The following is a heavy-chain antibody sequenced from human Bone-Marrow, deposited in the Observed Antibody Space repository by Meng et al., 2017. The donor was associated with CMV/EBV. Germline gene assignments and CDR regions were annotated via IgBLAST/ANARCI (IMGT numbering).Heavy chain of an antibody. V-gene: IGHV3-30-3*01. CDR1: GFTFSSYA. Sequence: GESLKISCAASGFTFSSYAMHWVRQAPGKGLEWVAVISYDGSNKYYADSVKGRFTISRDNSKNTLYLQMNSLRAEDTAVYYCARVRPKRGYSYEDYWGQGTLVTVSS. J-gene: IGHJ4*02. CDR2: ISYDGSNK. CDR3: ARVRPKRGYSYEDY. D-gene: IGHD5-18*01.